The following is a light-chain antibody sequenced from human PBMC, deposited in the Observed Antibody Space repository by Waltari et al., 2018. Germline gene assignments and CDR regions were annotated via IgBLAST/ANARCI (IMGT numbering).Light chain of an antibody. CDR3: QQSYSTPRAVT. CDR2: AAS. J-gene: IGKJ3*01. V-gene: IGKV1-39*01. Sequence: DIQMTQSPSSMSASVGDRVTINCRASQSISSYLNWYQQKPGKAPKLLIYAASSLQSGVPSRFSGSGSGTDFTLTISSLQPEDFATYYCQQSYSTPRAVTFGPGTKVDIK. CDR1: QSISSY.